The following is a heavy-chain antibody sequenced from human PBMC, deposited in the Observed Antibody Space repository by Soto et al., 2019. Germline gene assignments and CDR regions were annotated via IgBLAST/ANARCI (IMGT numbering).Heavy chain of an antibody. Sequence: VSSKSSGFTFTGCYKHLVLQAPGQGLEWMGWINPNSGGTNYEQNFQGWVTMTRDTSISTAYMELSRLRSDDKAVYYCARVIGYGDYWYFDLWRRGTLVTVSS. CDR1: GFTFTGCY. V-gene: IGHV1-2*04. D-gene: IGHD4-17*01. CDR2: INPNSGGT. CDR3: ARVIGYGDYWYFDL. J-gene: IGHJ2*01.